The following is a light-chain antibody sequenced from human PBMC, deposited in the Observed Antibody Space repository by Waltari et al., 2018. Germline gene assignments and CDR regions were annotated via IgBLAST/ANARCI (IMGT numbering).Light chain of an antibody. Sequence: EIVLTQSPATLSLSPGERATLSCRASQSVSSYLACYQQKPGQAPRLLIYDSSNRATGIPARFSGRGSGTDFTLTISSLEPEDSAVYYCQQRSNWPITFGQGTRLEIK. J-gene: IGKJ5*01. V-gene: IGKV3-11*01. CDR3: QQRSNWPIT. CDR2: DSS. CDR1: QSVSSY.